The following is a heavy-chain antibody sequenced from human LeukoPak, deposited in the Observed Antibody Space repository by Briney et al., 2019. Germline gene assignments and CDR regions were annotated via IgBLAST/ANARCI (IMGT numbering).Heavy chain of an antibody. D-gene: IGHD2-8*01. V-gene: IGHV1-69*13. CDR3: AGEPRSYFAFDI. CDR1: GGTFSSYA. CDR2: IIPIFGTA. J-gene: IGHJ3*02. Sequence: ASVKVSCKASGGTFSSYAISWVRQAPGQGLEWMGGIIPIFGTANYAQKFQGRVRITADESTSTAYMELSSLRSEDTAVYYCAGEPRSYFAFDIWGQGTMVTVSS.